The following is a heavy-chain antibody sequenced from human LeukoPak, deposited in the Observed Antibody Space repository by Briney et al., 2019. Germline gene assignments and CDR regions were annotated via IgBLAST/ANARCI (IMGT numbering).Heavy chain of an antibody. CDR3: ARAGAFVAHYRFLWSY. V-gene: IGHV3-21*01. CDR1: GFTFSSYS. D-gene: IGHD3-3*01. CDR2: ISSSSYI. J-gene: IGHJ4*02. Sequence: GGSLRLSCAASGFTFSSYSMNWVRQAPGKGLEWVSSISSSSYIYYADSVKGRFTISRDNAKNSLYLQMNSLRAEDTAVYYRARAGAFVAHYRFLWSYWGQGTLVTVSS.